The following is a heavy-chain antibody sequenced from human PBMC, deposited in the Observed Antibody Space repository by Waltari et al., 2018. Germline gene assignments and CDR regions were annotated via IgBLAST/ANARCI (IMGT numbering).Heavy chain of an antibody. CDR2: IYSGGST. CDR1: GFTVSSNY. V-gene: IGHV3-53*01. J-gene: IGHJ4*02. CDR3: ARVYSGGNSGLDY. Sequence: EVQLVESGGGLIQPGGSLRLSCAASGFTVSSNYMSWVRQAQGKGLEWVSVIYSGGSTYYADSVKGRFTISRDNSKNTLYLQMNSLRAEDTAVYYCARVYSGGNSGLDYWGQGTLVTVSS. D-gene: IGHD2-21*02.